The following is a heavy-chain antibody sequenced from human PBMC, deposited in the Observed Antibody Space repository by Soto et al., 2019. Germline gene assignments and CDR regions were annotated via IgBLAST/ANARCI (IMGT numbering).Heavy chain of an antibody. CDR1: GYILTNYW. CDR2: VYPGDSDT. D-gene: IGHD2-21*01. CDR3: ARRGEGGLDV. V-gene: IGHV5-51*01. J-gene: IGHJ6*02. Sequence: GESLKISCKGFGYILTNYWIGWVRQMPGKGPEWMGIVYPGDSDTRYSPSFQGQVTISADKSISTAYLQWSSLKASDTAIYYCARRGEGGLDVWGQGTTVTVS.